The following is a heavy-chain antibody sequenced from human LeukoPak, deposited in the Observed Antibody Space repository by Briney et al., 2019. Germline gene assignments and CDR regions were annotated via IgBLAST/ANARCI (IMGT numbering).Heavy chain of an antibody. D-gene: IGHD6-19*01. CDR3: ARGGYSSGWYSSPDY. J-gene: IGHJ4*02. V-gene: IGHV3-33*01. Sequence: TGRSLRLSCAASGFTFSSYGMHWVRQAPGKGLEWVAVIWYDGSNKYYADSVKDRFTISRDNAKNSLSLQMNSLGAEDTAVYYCARGGYSSGWYSSPDYWGQGTLVTVSS. CDR2: IWYDGSNK. CDR1: GFTFSSYG.